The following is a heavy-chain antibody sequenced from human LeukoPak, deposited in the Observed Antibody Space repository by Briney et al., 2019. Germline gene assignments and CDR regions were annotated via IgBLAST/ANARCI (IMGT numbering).Heavy chain of an antibody. CDR1: GFTFSSYA. Sequence: GGSLRLSCAASGFTFSSYAMSWVRQAPGKGLEWVSAISGSGGSTYYADSVKGRFTISRDNSKNTLYLQMNSLRAEDTAVYYCAKDLRGIVVVPAAMTDHYYYGMDVWGQGTTVTVSS. J-gene: IGHJ6*02. CDR2: ISGSGGST. V-gene: IGHV3-23*01. CDR3: AKDLRGIVVVPAAMTDHYYYGMDV. D-gene: IGHD2-2*01.